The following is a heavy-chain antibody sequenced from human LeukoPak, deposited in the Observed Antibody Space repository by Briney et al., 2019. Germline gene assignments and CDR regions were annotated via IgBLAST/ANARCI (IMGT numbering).Heavy chain of an antibody. CDR2: SRNKASSYST. J-gene: IGHJ4*02. D-gene: IGHD1-26*01. Sequence: GGSLRLSCAVSGFSFSDYYMDWVRQAPGKGLEWVGRSRNKASSYSTEYVASVKGRFTISRDDSKNSLYLQMNGLTTEDTAVYYCAREKSGSQGAVDYWGQGTLVTVSS. CDR1: GFSFSDYY. CDR3: AREKSGSQGAVDY. V-gene: IGHV3-72*01.